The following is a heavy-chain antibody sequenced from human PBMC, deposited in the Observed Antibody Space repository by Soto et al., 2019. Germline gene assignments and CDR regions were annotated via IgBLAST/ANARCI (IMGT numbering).Heavy chain of an antibody. J-gene: IGHJ2*01. Sequence: QLQLQESGPGLVKPSETLSLTCTVSGGSISSSNYYGGWIRQPPGKELEWIGSMFYSGNTYYNPSLKSRVTISVDTSKNQFSLRLSSVTAADTAVYYCARRTTGASGGHWYFDLWGRGTLVSVSS. CDR2: MFYSGNT. CDR3: ARRTTGASGGHWYFDL. D-gene: IGHD2-8*02. V-gene: IGHV4-39*01. CDR1: GGSISSSNYY.